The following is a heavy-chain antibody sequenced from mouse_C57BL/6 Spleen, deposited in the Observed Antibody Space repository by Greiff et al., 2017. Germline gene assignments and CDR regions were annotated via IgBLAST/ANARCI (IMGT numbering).Heavy chain of an antibody. CDR1: GYTFTDYE. J-gene: IGHJ2*01. V-gene: IGHV1-15*01. CDR2: IAPETGGT. Sequence: VQLQPSGAELVRPGASVTLSCKASGYTFTDYEMHWVKQTPVHGLEWIGAIAPETGGTAYNQKFKGKAILTADKSSSTAYMELRSLTSEDSAVYYCTRSYGSSLDYWGQGTTLTVSS. CDR3: TRSYGSSLDY. D-gene: IGHD1-1*01.